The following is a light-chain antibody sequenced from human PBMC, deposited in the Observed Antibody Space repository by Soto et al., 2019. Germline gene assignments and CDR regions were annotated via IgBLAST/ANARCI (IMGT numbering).Light chain of an antibody. Sequence: EIVLTQSPGTLSLSPGERATLSCRASQSVSGSYLVWYQQKPGQAPRLLIYGASSRATGIPDRFSGSGSGTDFTLTSSRLEPEDFAVYYCQQDGGSPRTFGQGTKVEIK. CDR3: QQDGGSPRT. V-gene: IGKV3-20*01. CDR2: GAS. CDR1: QSVSGSY. J-gene: IGKJ1*01.